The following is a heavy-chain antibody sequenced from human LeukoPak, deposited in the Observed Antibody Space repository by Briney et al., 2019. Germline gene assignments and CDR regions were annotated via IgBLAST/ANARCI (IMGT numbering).Heavy chain of an antibody. CDR3: ARVLIAAAGTIFDY. J-gene: IGHJ4*02. V-gene: IGHV3-33*01. CDR1: GFTFSSYG. Sequence: GGSLRLSCAASGFTFSSYGMHWVRQAPGKGLEWVAVIWYDGSNKYYADSVKGRFTISRDNSKNTLYLQMNSLRAEDTAVYYCARVLIAAAGTIFDYWGQGTLVTVSS. D-gene: IGHD6-13*01. CDR2: IWYDGSNK.